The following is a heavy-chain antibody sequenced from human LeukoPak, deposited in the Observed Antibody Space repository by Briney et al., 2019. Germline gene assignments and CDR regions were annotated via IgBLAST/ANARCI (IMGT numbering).Heavy chain of an antibody. Sequence: GGSLRLSCAASGFTFSSYAMHWVRQAPGKGLEWVAVISYDGSNKYYADSVKGRFTISRDNSKNTLYLQMNSLRAEDTAVYYCARDLRGGTVVHDYWGQGTLVTVSS. D-gene: IGHD4-23*01. V-gene: IGHV3-30-3*01. CDR3: ARDLRGGTVVHDY. J-gene: IGHJ4*02. CDR2: ISYDGSNK. CDR1: GFTFSSYA.